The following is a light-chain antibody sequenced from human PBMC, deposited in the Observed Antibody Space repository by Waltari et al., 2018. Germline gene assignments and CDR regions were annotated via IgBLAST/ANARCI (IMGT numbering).Light chain of an antibody. J-gene: IGLJ3*02. CDR1: SGSVSSTAY. V-gene: IGLV8-61*01. CDR2: KGI. Sequence: QTVVTQEPSLSVSPGGTVTLTCVLSSGSVSSTAYPTWYQQTPVQPPRTLVYKGISRSSGVPDRFSGSILGNTAALTITGAQADDESDYYCSMYMGSGVWVFGGGTKLTVL. CDR3: SMYMGSGVWV.